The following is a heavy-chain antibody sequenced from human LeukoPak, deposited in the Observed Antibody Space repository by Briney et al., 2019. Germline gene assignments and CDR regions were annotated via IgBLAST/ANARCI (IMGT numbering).Heavy chain of an antibody. J-gene: IGHJ3*02. D-gene: IGHD2-15*01. CDR3: ARGVVAATGAFDI. CDR1: GYSISSDYY. V-gene: IGHV4-38-2*02. CDR2: INHSGST. Sequence: SETLSLTCTVSGYSISSDYYWGWIRQPPGKGLEWIGTINHSGSTYKKPSLKSRVTISVDTSKNQLSLKLSSVTAADTAVYYCARGVVAATGAFDIWGQGTVVIVS.